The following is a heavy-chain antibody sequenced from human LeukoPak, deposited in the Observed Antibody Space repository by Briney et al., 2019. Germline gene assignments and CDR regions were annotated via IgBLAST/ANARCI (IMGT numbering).Heavy chain of an antibody. D-gene: IGHD2-2*02. CDR2: ISGSSSHT. Sequence: GGSLRLSCAASGFTFSVYAMSCVRQAPGKGLEWVSGISGSSSHTKDADFVRGRFTIYRDNSRNTLFLQLNSLTAEDTAVYYCAKEHDYTNAAPEWGFDSWGQGSLVIVSS. CDR1: GFTFSVYA. V-gene: IGHV3-23*01. CDR3: AKEHDYTNAAPEWGFDS. J-gene: IGHJ4*02.